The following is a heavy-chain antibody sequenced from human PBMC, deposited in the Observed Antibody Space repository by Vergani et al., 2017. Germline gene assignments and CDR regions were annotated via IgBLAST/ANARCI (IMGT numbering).Heavy chain of an antibody. CDR2: IHYTGST. V-gene: IGHV4-59*01. J-gene: IGHJ4*02. Sequence: QVQLQESGPGLVKPSETLSLTCTVSGASISAYYWSWIRQPPGKGLEWIGYIHYTGSTNYNPSLKSRVTISLDTSKNQFSLRLSSVTAADTAVYYCTGDTHSWQRADYWGQGTLVTVSS. D-gene: IGHD6-13*01. CDR1: GASISAYY. CDR3: TGDTHSWQRADY.